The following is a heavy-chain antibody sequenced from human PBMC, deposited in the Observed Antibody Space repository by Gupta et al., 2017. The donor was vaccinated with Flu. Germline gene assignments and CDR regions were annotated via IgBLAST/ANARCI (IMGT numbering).Heavy chain of an antibody. V-gene: IGHV3-74*01. CDR3: ATSRTFDY. CDR2: INSEGTRT. D-gene: IGHD1-7*01. J-gene: IGHJ4*02. CDR1: GFTFSSYW. Sequence: EVQLVESGGGLVQPGGSLRLSCAASGFTFSSYWMHWVRQAPGKGLVWVSRINSEGTRTSYADSVKGRFTISRENAKNTLYLQMNSLRAEDTAVYYCATSRTFDYWGQGTLVTVSS.